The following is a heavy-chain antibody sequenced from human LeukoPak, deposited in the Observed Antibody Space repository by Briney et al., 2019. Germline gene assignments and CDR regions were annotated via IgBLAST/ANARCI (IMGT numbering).Heavy chain of an antibody. V-gene: IGHV3-11*01. CDR2: ISSGAGTI. Sequence: GGSLRLSCAASGFTFSDYYMNWIRQAPGKGLEWVSFISSGAGTIYYADSVKGRFTISRDDAKNSLYLQMNSLRAEDTAVYYCVTAGTYSGYDFGSRLWGQGTLVTVSS. CDR3: VTAGTYSGYDFGSRL. J-gene: IGHJ4*02. CDR1: GFTFSDYY. D-gene: IGHD5-12*01.